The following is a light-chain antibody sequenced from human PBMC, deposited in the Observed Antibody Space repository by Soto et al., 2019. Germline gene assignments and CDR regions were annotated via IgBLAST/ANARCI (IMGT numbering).Light chain of an antibody. CDR1: QSVSSK. CDR2: GAS. V-gene: IGKV3-15*01. Sequence: IVMTQSPATLSVSPGERATLSCRASQSVSSKLAWYQQKPGQAPRLLIYGASTRATGVPGRFSGSGSGTEFILSISSLQSEDFAVYFCQQYNNWPLTFGGGTKVEIK. J-gene: IGKJ4*01. CDR3: QQYNNWPLT.